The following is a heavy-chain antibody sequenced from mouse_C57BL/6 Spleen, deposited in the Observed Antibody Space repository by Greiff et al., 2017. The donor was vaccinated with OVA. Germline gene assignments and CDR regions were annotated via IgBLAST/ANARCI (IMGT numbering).Heavy chain of an antibody. V-gene: IGHV14-2*01. CDR2: IDPEDGET. D-gene: IGHD1-1*01. CDR1: GFNIKDYY. J-gene: IGHJ3*01. Sequence: EVQFQESGAELVKPGASVKLSCTASGFNIKDYYMHWVKQRTEQGLEWIGRIDPEDGETKYAPKFQGKATITADTSSNTAYLQLSSLTSEDTAVYYCARHYYGSSYLAWFAYWGQGTLVTVSA. CDR3: ARHYYGSSYLAWFAY.